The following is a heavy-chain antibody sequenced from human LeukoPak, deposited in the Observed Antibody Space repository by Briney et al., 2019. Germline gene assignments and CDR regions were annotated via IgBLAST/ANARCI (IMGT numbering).Heavy chain of an antibody. CDR1: GGSISSSSYY. CDR2: IYYSGST. D-gene: IGHD1-26*01. J-gene: IGHJ4*02. Sequence: ASETLSLTCTVSGGSISSSSYYWGWIRQPPGKGLEWIGSIYYSGSTYYNPSLKNRVTISVDTSKNQFSLKLSSVTAADTAVYYCARHEELLRNFDYWGQGTLVTVSS. V-gene: IGHV4-39*01. CDR3: ARHEELLRNFDY.